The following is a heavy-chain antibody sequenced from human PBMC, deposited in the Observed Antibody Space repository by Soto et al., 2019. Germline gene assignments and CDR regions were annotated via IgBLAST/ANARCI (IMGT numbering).Heavy chain of an antibody. CDR3: ARQLISYGDGIDY. V-gene: IGHV4-39*01. CDR1: GRSISSSSYY. CDR2: IYYSGST. J-gene: IGHJ4*02. D-gene: IGHD5-18*01. Sequence: SETLSLTCTVSGRSISSSSYYWGWIRQPPGKGLEWIGSIYYSGSTYYNPSLKSRVTISVDTSKNQFSLKLSSVTAADTAVYYCARQLISYGDGIDYWGQGTLVTVSS.